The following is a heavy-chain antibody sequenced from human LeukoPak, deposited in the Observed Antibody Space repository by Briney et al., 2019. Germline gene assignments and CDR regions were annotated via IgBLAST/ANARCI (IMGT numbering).Heavy chain of an antibody. D-gene: IGHD4-11*01. Sequence: SETLSLTCAVYGGSFSGYYWSWIRQPPGKGLEWIGEINHSGSTNYNPSLKSRVTISIDTSKNQIFLNVKSVTAADTAHYYCARAEINDYSRYWGQGILVIVSS. CDR3: ARAEINDYSRY. J-gene: IGHJ4*02. V-gene: IGHV4-34*01. CDR2: INHSGST. CDR1: GGSFSGYY.